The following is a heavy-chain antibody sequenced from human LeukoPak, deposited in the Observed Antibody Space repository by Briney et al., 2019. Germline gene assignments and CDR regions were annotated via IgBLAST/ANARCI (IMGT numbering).Heavy chain of an antibody. V-gene: IGHV5-51*01. CDR3: ARPPGRCSSTSCPIKA. Sequence: GESLKISCKGSGYSFTSYWIGWVRQMPGKGLEWMGIIYPGDSDTRYSPSFQGQVTILADKSISTAYLQWSSLKASDTAMYYCARPPGRCSSTSCPIKAWGQGTLVTVSS. CDR2: IYPGDSDT. J-gene: IGHJ5*02. CDR1: GYSFTSYW. D-gene: IGHD2-2*01.